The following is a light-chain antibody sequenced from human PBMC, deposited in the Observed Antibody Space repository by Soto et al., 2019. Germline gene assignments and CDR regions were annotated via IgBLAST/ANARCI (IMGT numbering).Light chain of an antibody. V-gene: IGKV3-20*01. J-gene: IGKJ1*01. CDR2: GAS. Sequence: EIVSTQSPGTLSLSPGERATLSCRASQSVSSRSLAWYQQKPGQAPRLLIFGASNRATGIPDRFSGSESGTDFTLIISRLEDVDSAVYYCQQYGRSPRTFGQGTKVEIK. CDR3: QQYGRSPRT. CDR1: QSVSSRS.